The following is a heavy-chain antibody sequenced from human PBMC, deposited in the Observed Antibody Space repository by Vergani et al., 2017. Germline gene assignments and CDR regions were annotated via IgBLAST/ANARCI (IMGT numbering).Heavy chain of an antibody. J-gene: IGHJ2*01. V-gene: IGHV3-9*01. CDR3: AKDIRGDRDYWYFDL. CDR2: ISWNSGSI. CDR1: GFTFSDYY. D-gene: IGHD2-21*02. Sequence: VQLVESGGGLVKPGGSLRLSCAASGFTFSDYYMSWIRQAPGKGLEWVSGISWNSGSIGYADSVKGRFTISRDNAKNSLYLQMNSLRAEDTALYYCAKDIRGDRDYWYFDLWGRGTLVTVSS.